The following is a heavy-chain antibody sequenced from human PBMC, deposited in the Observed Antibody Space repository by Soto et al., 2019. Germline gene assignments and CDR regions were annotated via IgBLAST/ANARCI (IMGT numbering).Heavy chain of an antibody. CDR1: GDSVTSNVW. D-gene: IGHD6-19*01. Sequence: ETLSLTCAVSGDSVTSNVWWSWVRQPPGKGLEWIGEAYHNGLTDYNPSLKSRVTMSVDTSKNEFSLKLTSLTAADTAIYYCARDAAVPGESDRFDYWGQGTLVT. J-gene: IGHJ4*02. CDR3: ARDAAVPGESDRFDY. V-gene: IGHV4-4*02. CDR2: AYHNGLT.